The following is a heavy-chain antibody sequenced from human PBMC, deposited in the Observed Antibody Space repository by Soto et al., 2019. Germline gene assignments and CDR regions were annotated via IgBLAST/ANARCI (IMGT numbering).Heavy chain of an antibody. D-gene: IGHD3-3*01. V-gene: IGHV1-18*01. J-gene: IGHJ6*02. CDR2: ISSYNVDT. CDR1: CCRFNTYG. CDR3: ARGHGEIIGAMDV. Sequence: GASVKVSCKASCCRFNTYGISWLRQAPGQGLDWMGRISSYNVDTNYAEKFEDRLTMTTDTSTNTAYMELKSLRSDDTAVYFCARGHGEIIGAMDVWGQGTSVTVSS.